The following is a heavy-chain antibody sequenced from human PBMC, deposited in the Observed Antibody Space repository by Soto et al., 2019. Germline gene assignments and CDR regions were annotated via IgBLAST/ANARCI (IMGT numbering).Heavy chain of an antibody. CDR3: ARRITMVRGVQDAFDI. J-gene: IGHJ3*02. D-gene: IGHD3-10*01. CDR2: IYYSGST. Sequence: QVQLQESGPGLVKPSETLSLTCTVSGGSISSYYWSWIRQPPGKGLEWIGYIYYSGSTNYNPSLKSRVTISVDTSKNQFSLKLSSVTAADTAVYYCARRITMVRGVQDAFDIWGQGTMVTVSS. V-gene: IGHV4-59*08. CDR1: GGSISSYY.